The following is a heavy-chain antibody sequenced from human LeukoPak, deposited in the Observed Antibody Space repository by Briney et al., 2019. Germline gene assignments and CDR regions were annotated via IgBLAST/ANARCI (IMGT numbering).Heavy chain of an antibody. CDR1: GFTFSSNS. Sequence: PGGSLRLSCTVSGFTFSSNSMSWVRQAPGKGLEWVSSITSGSSHIYYADSVKGRFTISRDNAKSSLYLQMNSLRAEDTAVYYCARDPYSGSYGADYYYYMDVWGKGTTVTISS. CDR2: ITSGSSHI. J-gene: IGHJ6*03. CDR3: ARDPYSGSYGADYYYYMDV. D-gene: IGHD1-26*01. V-gene: IGHV3-21*01.